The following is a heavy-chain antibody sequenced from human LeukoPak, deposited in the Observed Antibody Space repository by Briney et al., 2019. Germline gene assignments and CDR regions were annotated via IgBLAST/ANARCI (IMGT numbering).Heavy chain of an antibody. Sequence: GGSLRPSGAASGFIFSDYYMSWIRQAPGKGLECLSYISSSGSYTKYAESVKGRFTISRDNAKNPLYLQMNSLRAEDTAVYYCARLHKLVIAASSVDYWGQGTLVTVSS. V-gene: IGHV3-11*06. CDR3: ARLHKLVIAASSVDY. CDR1: GFIFSDYY. J-gene: IGHJ4*02. D-gene: IGHD2-21*01. CDR2: ISSSGSYT.